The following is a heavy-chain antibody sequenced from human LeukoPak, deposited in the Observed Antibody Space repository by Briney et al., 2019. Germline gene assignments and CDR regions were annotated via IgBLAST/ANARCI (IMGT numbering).Heavy chain of an antibody. V-gene: IGHV1-69*05. Sequence: SVKVSCKASGGTFSSYAISWVRQAPGQGLEWMGGIIPIFGTANYAQKFQGRVTITTDESTSAAYMELSSLRSEDTAVYYCARAPPVDTAMARIYYFDYWGQGTLVTVSS. J-gene: IGHJ4*02. CDR2: IIPIFGTA. D-gene: IGHD5-18*01. CDR1: GGTFSSYA. CDR3: ARAPPVDTAMARIYYFDY.